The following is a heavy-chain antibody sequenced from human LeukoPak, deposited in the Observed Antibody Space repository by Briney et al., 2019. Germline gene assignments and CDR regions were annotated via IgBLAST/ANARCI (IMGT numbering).Heavy chain of an antibody. Sequence: PGGSLRLSCAASGFTVSSNYMSWVRQAPGKGLEWVSVIYSGGSTYYADSVKGRFTISRDNSKNTLYLQMNSLRAEDTAVYYCAREGYYDSSAPNHYYYYGMDVWGQGTTVTVSS. CDR3: AREGYYDSSAPNHYYYYGMDV. D-gene: IGHD3-22*01. CDR1: GFTVSSNY. J-gene: IGHJ6*02. V-gene: IGHV3-53*01. CDR2: IYSGGST.